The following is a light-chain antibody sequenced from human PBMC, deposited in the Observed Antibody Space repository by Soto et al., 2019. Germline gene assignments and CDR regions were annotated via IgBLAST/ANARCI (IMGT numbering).Light chain of an antibody. CDR2: LNSDGSH. CDR3: QTWGAGIRV. V-gene: IGLV4-69*01. J-gene: IGLJ2*01. CDR1: SGHSNYA. Sequence: QSVLTQSPSASASLGASVKLTCTLSSGHSNYAIAWHQQQPEKGPRYLMKLNSDGSHTKGDGIPDRFSGSSSGAERYLTISSLQSEDEADYYCQTWGAGIRVFGGGTKVTV.